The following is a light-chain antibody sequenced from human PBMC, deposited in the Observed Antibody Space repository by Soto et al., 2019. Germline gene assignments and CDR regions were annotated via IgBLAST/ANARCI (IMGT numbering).Light chain of an antibody. CDR3: SSYTSSSTLYV. CDR1: SSDVGGYNY. J-gene: IGLJ1*01. Sequence: QSALTQPASVSGSPGQAITIPGTGTSSDVGGYNYVSWYQQHPGKAPKLMIYEVSNRPSGVSNRFSGSKSGNTSSLTISGLQAEDEADYYCSSYTSSSTLYVFGTGTKLTVL. V-gene: IGLV2-14*01. CDR2: EVS.